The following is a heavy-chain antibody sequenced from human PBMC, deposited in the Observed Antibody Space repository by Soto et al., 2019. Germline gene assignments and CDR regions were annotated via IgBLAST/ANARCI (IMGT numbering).Heavy chain of an antibody. D-gene: IGHD6-19*01. V-gene: IGHV4-39*07. J-gene: IGHJ4*02. CDR1: GGSISSSSYY. CDR2: IYYSGST. Sequence: SETLSLTCTVSGGSISSSSYYWGWIRQPPGKGLEWIGSIYYSGSTYYNPSLKSRVTISVDTSKNQFSLKLSSVTAADTAVYYCASHIAVAGRLDYWGQGTLVTVSS. CDR3: ASHIAVAGRLDY.